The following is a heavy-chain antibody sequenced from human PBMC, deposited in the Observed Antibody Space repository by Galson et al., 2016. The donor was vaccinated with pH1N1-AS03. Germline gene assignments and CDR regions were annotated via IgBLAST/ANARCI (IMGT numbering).Heavy chain of an antibody. J-gene: IGHJ4*02. CDR3: AKVMHGYGSSWSNFFDH. CDR2: ISGSGDNT. Sequence: SLRLSCAASGFTFNCAMSWVRQAPGRGLEWVSAISGSGDNTFYEDSVRGRLTISRDNSENTLYLQMNNLRAEDTAVYYCAKVMHGYGSSWSNFFDHWGQGTLVTVSS. D-gene: IGHD6-13*01. CDR1: GFTFNCA. V-gene: IGHV3-23*01.